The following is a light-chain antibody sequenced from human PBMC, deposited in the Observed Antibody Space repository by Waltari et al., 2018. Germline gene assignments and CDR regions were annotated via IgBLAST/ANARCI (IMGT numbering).Light chain of an antibody. CDR1: QNVGRS. CDR2: DTS. CDR3: QHNVRLPVT. V-gene: IGKV3-20*01. Sequence: LVLTQSPGTLSLSSGESATLSCRASQNVGRSLVWYQQKPGQAPRLLIYDTSTRATGIPDRFSGSGSGTYFSLSIARLEPEDVAVYYWQHNVRLPVTFGQGTKVEI. J-gene: IGKJ1*01.